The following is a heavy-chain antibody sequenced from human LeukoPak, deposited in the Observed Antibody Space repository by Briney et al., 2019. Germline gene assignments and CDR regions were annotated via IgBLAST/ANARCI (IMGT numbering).Heavy chain of an antibody. D-gene: IGHD2-15*01. CDR2: IYHSGST. V-gene: IGHV4-30-2*01. Sequence: PSQTLSLTCAVSGGSISSGGYSWSWLRQPPGKGLEWIGYIYHSGSTYYNPSLKSRVTISVDRSKNQFSLKLSSVTAADTAVYYCARLIQIGGNYFDYWGQGTLVTVSS. CDR1: GGSISSGGYS. CDR3: ARLIQIGGNYFDY. J-gene: IGHJ4*02.